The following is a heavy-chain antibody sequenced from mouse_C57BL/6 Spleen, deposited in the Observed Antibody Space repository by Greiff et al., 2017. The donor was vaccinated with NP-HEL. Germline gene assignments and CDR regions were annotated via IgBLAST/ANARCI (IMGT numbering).Heavy chain of an antibody. CDR3: ALYYGSTFYAMDY. D-gene: IGHD1-1*01. Sequence: VQLKESGAELVKPGASVKLSCTASGFNIKDYYMHWVKQRTEQGLEWIGRIDPEDGETKYAPKFRGKATITADTSSNTAYLQLSSLTSEDTAVYYCALYYGSTFYAMDYWGQGTSVTVSS. V-gene: IGHV14-2*01. J-gene: IGHJ4*01. CDR2: IDPEDGET. CDR1: GFNIKDYY.